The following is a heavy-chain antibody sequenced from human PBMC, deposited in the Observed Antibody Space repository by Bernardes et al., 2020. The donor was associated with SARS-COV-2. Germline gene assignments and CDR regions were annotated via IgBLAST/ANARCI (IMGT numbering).Heavy chain of an antibody. V-gene: IGHV1-24*01. CDR3: TAGAQYDGGGLDH. D-gene: IGHD2-15*01. Sequence: ASVKVSCKVSGYTPVELSIHWVRQAPGKGLEWMGSFDLEDGESIQAQKFQGRLTMTEDTTTHTAYIELSRLRAEDSAIYYYTAGAQYDGGGLDHWGQGTLVTVS. J-gene: IGHJ4*02. CDR2: FDLEDGES. CDR1: GYTPVELS.